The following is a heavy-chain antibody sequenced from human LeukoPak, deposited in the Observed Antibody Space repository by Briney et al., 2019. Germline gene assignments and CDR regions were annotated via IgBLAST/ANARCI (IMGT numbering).Heavy chain of an antibody. Sequence: GGSLRLSCAASGFTFDDYAMHWVRQAPGKGLEGVSGISWNSGSIGYADSVKGRFTISRDNAKNSLYLQMNSLRAEDTALYYCAKDWVAAAGRFDYWGQGTLVTVSS. CDR2: ISWNSGSI. CDR1: GFTFDDYA. J-gene: IGHJ4*02. CDR3: AKDWVAAAGRFDY. D-gene: IGHD6-13*01. V-gene: IGHV3-9*01.